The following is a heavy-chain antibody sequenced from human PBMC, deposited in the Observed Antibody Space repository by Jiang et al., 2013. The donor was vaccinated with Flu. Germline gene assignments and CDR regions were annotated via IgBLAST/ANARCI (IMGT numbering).Heavy chain of an antibody. Sequence: SLTCTVSGGSISSSSYYWGWIRQPPGKGLEWIGSIYYSGSTYYNPSLKSRVTISVDTSKNQFSLKLSSVTAADTAVYYCARHISLRRVELSLYDFWSGAPTGWFDPWGQGTLVTVSS. V-gene: IGHV4-39*01. CDR1: GGSISSSSYY. CDR3: ARHISLRRVELSLYDFWSGAPTGWFDP. D-gene: IGHD3-3*01. J-gene: IGHJ5*02. CDR2: IYYSGST.